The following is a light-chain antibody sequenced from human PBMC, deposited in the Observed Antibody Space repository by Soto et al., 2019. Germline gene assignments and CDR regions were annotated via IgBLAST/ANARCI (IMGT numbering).Light chain of an antibody. CDR3: QQYVTSVLT. J-gene: IGKJ4*01. CDR1: QSVSSSY. V-gene: IGKV3-20*01. Sequence: EIVLTQSPGTLSLSPGERATLSCRASQSVSSSYLAWYQQKPGQAPRLLIYGASSRATGIPDRFSGSGSGTDFTITISRLEPEDFAVYYCQQYVTSVLTFGGGTKVEIK. CDR2: GAS.